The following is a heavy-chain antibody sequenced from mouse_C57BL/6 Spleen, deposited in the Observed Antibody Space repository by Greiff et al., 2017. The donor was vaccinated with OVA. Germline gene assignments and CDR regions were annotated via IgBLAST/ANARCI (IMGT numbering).Heavy chain of an antibody. J-gene: IGHJ4*01. D-gene: IGHD2-4*01. CDR2: IYPGSGST. Sequence: VKLQQPGAELVKPGASVKMSCKASGYTFTSYWITWVKQRPGQGLEWIGDIYPGSGSTNYNEKFKSKATLTVDTSSSTAYMQLSSLTSEDSAVYYCARGGDYDGGYAMDYWGQGTSVTVSS. V-gene: IGHV1-55*01. CDR1: GYTFTSYW. CDR3: ARGGDYDGGYAMDY.